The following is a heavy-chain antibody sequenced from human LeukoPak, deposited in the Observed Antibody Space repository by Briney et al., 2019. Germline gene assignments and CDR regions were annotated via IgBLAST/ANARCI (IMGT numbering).Heavy chain of an antibody. CDR1: GYSFTNYW. D-gene: IGHD2-15*01. V-gene: IGHV5-51*01. CDR2: IYPGDSDT. Sequence: GESLKISCQGSGYSFTNYWIGWVRQMPGKGLEWMGIIYPGDSDTRYSPSFQGQVTISADKSINTAYLQWRSLKASDTAMYYCARSGGSAYRWFDPWGQGTLVTVSS. CDR3: ARSGGSAYRWFDP. J-gene: IGHJ5*02.